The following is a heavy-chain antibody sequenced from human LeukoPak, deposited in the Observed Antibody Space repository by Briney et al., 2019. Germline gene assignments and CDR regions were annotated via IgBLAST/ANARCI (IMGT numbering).Heavy chain of an antibody. Sequence: SQTLSLTCTVSGGSISSGDYYWSWIRQPPGKGLEWVGDISYSGSTNYNSSLKSRVTISVDTSKNQFSLKLSSVTAADTAVYYCARDYSSGYYYGLGWFDPWGQGTLVTVSS. J-gene: IGHJ5*02. D-gene: IGHD3-22*01. CDR1: GGSISSGDYY. V-gene: IGHV4-61*08. CDR3: ARDYSSGYYYGLGWFDP. CDR2: ISYSGST.